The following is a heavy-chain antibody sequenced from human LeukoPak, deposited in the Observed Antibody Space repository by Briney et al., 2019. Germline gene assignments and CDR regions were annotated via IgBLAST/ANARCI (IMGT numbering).Heavy chain of an antibody. CDR2: ISSSGVYI. Sequence: GGSLRLSCAASGFTFSSYRMNWVRQAPGKGLEWDSSISSSGVYIYYADSLKGRFTISRDNSKNTLYLQMNSLRAEDTAVYYCAKGMGQFLDYFDYWGQGTLVTVSS. D-gene: IGHD3-16*01. V-gene: IGHV3-21*04. CDR1: GFTFSSYR. CDR3: AKGMGQFLDYFDY. J-gene: IGHJ4*02.